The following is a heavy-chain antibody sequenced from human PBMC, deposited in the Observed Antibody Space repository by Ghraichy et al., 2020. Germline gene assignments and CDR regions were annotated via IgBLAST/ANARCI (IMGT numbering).Heavy chain of an antibody. D-gene: IGHD5-24*01. CDR1: GFSLSTSGVG. CDR2: IYWDDDK. J-gene: IGHJ4*02. Sequence: SGPTLVKPTQTLTLTCTFSGFSLSTSGVGVGWIRQPPGKALEWLALIYWDDDKRYSPSLKSRLTITKDTSKNQVVLTMTNMDPVDTATYYCAHSPVDGYNWLGYYFDYWGQGTLVTVSS. V-gene: IGHV2-5*02. CDR3: AHSPVDGYNWLGYYFDY.